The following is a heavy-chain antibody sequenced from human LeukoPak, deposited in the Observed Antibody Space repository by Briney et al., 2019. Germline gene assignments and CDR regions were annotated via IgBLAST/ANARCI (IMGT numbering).Heavy chain of an antibody. CDR2: ISYDGSNK. Sequence: GRSLRLSCAASGFTFSSYGMHWVRQAPGKGLEWVAVISYDGSNKYYADSVKGRFTISRDNSKNTLYLQMNSLRAEDTAVYYCAKGQTGTTKDCVDYWGQGTLVTVSS. CDR3: AKGQTGTTKDCVDY. V-gene: IGHV3-30*18. CDR1: GFTFSSYG. D-gene: IGHD1-7*01. J-gene: IGHJ4*02.